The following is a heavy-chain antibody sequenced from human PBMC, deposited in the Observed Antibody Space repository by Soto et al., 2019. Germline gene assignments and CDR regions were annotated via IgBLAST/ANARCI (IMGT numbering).Heavy chain of an antibody. V-gene: IGHV4-59*01. CDR1: GGSISSYY. CDR2: IYYSGST. D-gene: IGHD5-18*01. CDR3: AREEYSYGLDY. Sequence: TSETLSLTCTVSGGSISSYYWSWIRQPPGKGLEWIGYIYYSGSTNYNPSLKSRVTISVDTSKNQFSLKLSSVTAADTAVYYCAREEYSYGLDYWGQGTMVTVST. J-gene: IGHJ4*02.